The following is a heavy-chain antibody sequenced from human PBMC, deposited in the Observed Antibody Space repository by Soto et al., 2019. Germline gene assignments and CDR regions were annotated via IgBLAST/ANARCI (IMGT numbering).Heavy chain of an antibody. CDR2: INPSGGST. D-gene: IGHD2-2*01. V-gene: IGHV1-46*03. CDR1: GYTFTSYY. CDR3: ARVPHLGSALYRYCSSTSCLYNDAFDI. J-gene: IGHJ3*02. Sequence: ASVKVSCKASGYTFTSYYMHWVRQAPGQGLEWMGIINPSGGSTSYAQKFQGRVTMTRDTSTSTVYMELSSLRSEDTAVYYCARVPHLGSALYRYCSSTSCLYNDAFDIWGQGTMVTVSS.